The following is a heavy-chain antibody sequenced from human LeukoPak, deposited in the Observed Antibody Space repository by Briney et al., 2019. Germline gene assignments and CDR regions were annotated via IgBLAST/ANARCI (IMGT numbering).Heavy chain of an antibody. J-gene: IGHJ4*02. D-gene: IGHD5-18*01. Sequence: GGSLRLSCAASGFTFSSYWMHWVRQAPGKGLVWVSRINSDGSSTSYADSVKGRFTISRDNAKNTLYLQMNSLRAEDTAVYYCARADTAMVYDHFDYWGQGTLVTVSS. CDR2: INSDGSST. V-gene: IGHV3-74*01. CDR3: ARADTAMVYDHFDY. CDR1: GFTFSSYW.